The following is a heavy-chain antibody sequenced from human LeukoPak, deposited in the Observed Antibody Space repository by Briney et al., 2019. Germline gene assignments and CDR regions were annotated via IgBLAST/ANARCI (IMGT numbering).Heavy chain of an antibody. Sequence: GGSLRLSCAASGFTFSSYAMSWVRQAPGKGLEWVSAISGSGGSTYYADSVRGRFTISRDNSKNTLYLQMNSLRAEDTAVYYCAKVSGTTLWGYYFDYWGQGTLVTVSS. CDR2: ISGSGGST. J-gene: IGHJ4*02. CDR1: GFTFSSYA. CDR3: AKVSGTTLWGYYFDY. D-gene: IGHD1-7*01. V-gene: IGHV3-23*01.